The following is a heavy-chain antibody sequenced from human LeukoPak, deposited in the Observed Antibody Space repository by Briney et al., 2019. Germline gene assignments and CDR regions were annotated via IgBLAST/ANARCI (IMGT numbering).Heavy chain of an antibody. D-gene: IGHD1-7*01. CDR3: ARGLLGWNYNGYFDL. V-gene: IGHV1-69*05. J-gene: IGHJ2*01. CDR1: GGTFSSYA. Sequence: SVTVSRKASGGTFSSYAISWVRQAPGQGLEWMGGIIPIFGTANYAQKFQGRVTITTDESTSTAYMELSSLRSEDTAVYYCARGLLGWNYNGYFDLWGRGTLVTVSS. CDR2: IIPIFGTA.